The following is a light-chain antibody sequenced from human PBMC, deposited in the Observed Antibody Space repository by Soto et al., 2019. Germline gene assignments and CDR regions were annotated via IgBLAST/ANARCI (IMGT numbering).Light chain of an antibody. CDR3: QQYDSAPVT. CDR2: ATS. CDR1: EDISNY. V-gene: IGKV1-27*01. Sequence: DIQMTQSPSSLSASVGDRVTITCRASEDISNYLAWYQQKPGKVTNLLIYATSTLQSGVPSRFSGGGSGTDVTLTISSMQPDDVATYYCQQYDSAPVTFCRGTRLDIK. J-gene: IGKJ5*01.